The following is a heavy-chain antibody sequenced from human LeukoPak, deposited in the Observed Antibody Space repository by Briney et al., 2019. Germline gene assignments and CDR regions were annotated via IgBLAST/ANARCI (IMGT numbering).Heavy chain of an antibody. CDR2: VYYSGST. CDR1: GGSLSLYY. J-gene: IGHJ5*02. D-gene: IGHD4-17*01. Sequence: SETLSLTCTVSGGSLSLYYWSWIRQPPGKGLEWIGYVYYSGSTNYNPSLKSRVTMSLDTSKNQFSLSLTSVTAADTAVYYCAGEGEYGQSYSWGQGVLVVVSA. V-gene: IGHV4-59*13. CDR3: AGEGEYGQSYS.